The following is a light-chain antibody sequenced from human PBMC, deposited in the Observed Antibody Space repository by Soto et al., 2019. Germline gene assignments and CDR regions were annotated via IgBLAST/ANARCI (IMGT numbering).Light chain of an antibody. CDR2: LGS. Sequence: DIVMTQSPLSLPVTPGEPASISCRSSQSLLYSNGYNYLDWYLQKPGQSPQLLIYLGSNRAAGVPDRFSGSGSGTDFTLRISRVEAQDVGFYYCMQALQTPLTFGGGTKVAIK. V-gene: IGKV2-28*01. CDR3: MQALQTPLT. J-gene: IGKJ4*01. CDR1: QSLLYSNGYNY.